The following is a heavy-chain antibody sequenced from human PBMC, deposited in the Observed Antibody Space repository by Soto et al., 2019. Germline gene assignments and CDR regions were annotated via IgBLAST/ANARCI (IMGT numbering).Heavy chain of an antibody. CDR3: ARGTKYYYQGMDV. J-gene: IGHJ6*02. CDR1: GDSINKYY. CDR2: IYDSGST. V-gene: IGHV4-59*01. Sequence: SETLSLTCTVSGDSINKYYWTWIRQPPGKGLEWIGYIYDSGSTSYNPSLKSRLTISVDASKNQFSLKLKSVTAADTAVYYCARGTKYYYQGMDVWGQGTTVTVSS.